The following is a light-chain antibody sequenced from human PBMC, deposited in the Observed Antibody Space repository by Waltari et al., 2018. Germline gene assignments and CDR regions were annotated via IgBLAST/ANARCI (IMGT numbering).Light chain of an antibody. J-gene: IGLJ1*01. Sequence: QSALTQPPPVSKPLGQSATIPSPGTTSAFVGYNVVSCSHHHPGTAPRLLIYEVTKRPSGVSDRFSGSKSGNTASLTISGLQAEDEADYYCGSYSSGTTYIFGVGTRLTVL. CDR2: EVT. V-gene: IGLV2-8*02. CDR3: GSYSSGTTYI. CDR1: TSAFVGYNV.